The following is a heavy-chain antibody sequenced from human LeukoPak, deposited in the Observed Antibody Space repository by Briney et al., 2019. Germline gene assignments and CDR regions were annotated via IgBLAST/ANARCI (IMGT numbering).Heavy chain of an antibody. CDR2: INHSGST. V-gene: IGHV4-34*01. Sequence: SETLSLTCAVYGGSFSGYYWSWIRQPPGKGLEWIGEINHSGSTNYNPSLKSRVTISVDTSKNQFSLKLSSVTAADTAVYYCARHVYYYGSGSYYMPKVYYYYYMDVWGKGTTVTISS. CDR1: GGSFSGYY. D-gene: IGHD3-10*01. CDR3: ARHVYYYGSGSYYMPKVYYYYYMDV. J-gene: IGHJ6*03.